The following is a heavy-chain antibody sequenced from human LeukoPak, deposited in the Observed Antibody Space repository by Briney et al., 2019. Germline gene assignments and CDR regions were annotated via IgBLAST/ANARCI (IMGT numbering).Heavy chain of an antibody. CDR3: ARYSSSSFDY. V-gene: IGHV3-21*01. CDR2: ISSSSIYI. Sequence: PGGSLRLSCAASGFTFSNYWMNWVRQAPGMGLEWVSSISSSSIYIYYADSMKGRFTISRDNAKNSVYLQMNSLRAEDTAVYYCARYSSSSFDYWGQGTLVTVSS. CDR1: GFTFSNYW. J-gene: IGHJ4*02. D-gene: IGHD6-13*01.